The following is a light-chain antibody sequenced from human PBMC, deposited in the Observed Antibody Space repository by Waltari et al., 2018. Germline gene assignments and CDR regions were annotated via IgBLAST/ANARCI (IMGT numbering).Light chain of an antibody. V-gene: IGKV1-5*03. CDR1: QSITTS. Sequence: DIQMTQSPSTLSASVGDTVIIPSRASQSITTSLAWYQQKPGKAPDVLIYGASNLESGVPSRFSGSGSGTEFTLTISSLQPDDFATYYCQQYKSYKTFGQGTRVEIK. CDR3: QQYKSYKT. CDR2: GAS. J-gene: IGKJ1*01.